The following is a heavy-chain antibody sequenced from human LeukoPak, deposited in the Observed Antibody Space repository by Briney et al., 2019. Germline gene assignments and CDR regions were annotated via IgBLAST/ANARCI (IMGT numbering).Heavy chain of an antibody. Sequence: SETLSLTCTVSGGSISSYYWSWIRQPPGKGLEWIGYICYSGSTNYNPSLKSRVTISVDTSKNQFSLKLSSVTAADTAFYYCARMNWYNYYFYGMDVWGQGSTVTVSS. CDR3: ARMNWYNYYFYGMDV. D-gene: IGHD1-14*01. CDR1: GGSISSYY. J-gene: IGHJ6*02. V-gene: IGHV4-59*01. CDR2: ICYSGST.